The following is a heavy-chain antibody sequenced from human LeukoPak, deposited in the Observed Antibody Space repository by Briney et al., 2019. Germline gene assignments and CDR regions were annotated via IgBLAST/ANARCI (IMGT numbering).Heavy chain of an antibody. CDR3: ARVRITRANWFDP. D-gene: IGHD2-2*01. V-gene: IGHV3-74*01. CDR2: ILSDGSST. CDR1: GXTFSDYW. J-gene: IGHJ5*02. Sequence: AGGSLRLSCAASGXTFSDYWMVWVRQAPGKGLVWVSRILSDGSSTSYADSVKGRFTISRDIAKNTPYLQMNSLRAEDTAVYYCARVRITRANWFDPWGQGTLVTVSS.